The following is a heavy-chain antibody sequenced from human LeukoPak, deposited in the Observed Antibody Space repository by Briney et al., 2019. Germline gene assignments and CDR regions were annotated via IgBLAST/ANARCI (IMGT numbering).Heavy chain of an antibody. CDR2: IYYSGST. Sequence: SETLSLTCAVSGYSISSSNWWGWIRQPPGKGLEWIGYIYYSGSTYYNPSLKSRVTMSVDTSKNQFSLKLSSVTAADTAVYFCARGYGDNSGAFDIWGQGTLVTVSS. CDR1: GYSISSSNW. J-gene: IGHJ3*02. V-gene: IGHV4-28*03. D-gene: IGHD4-23*01. CDR3: ARGYGDNSGAFDI.